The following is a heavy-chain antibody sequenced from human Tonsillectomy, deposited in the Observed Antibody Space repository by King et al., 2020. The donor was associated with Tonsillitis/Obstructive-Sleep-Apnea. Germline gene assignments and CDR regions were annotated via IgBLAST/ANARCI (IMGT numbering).Heavy chain of an antibody. Sequence: EVQLVESGGGLVKPGGSLRLSCAASGFTFNNAWMNWVRQVPGKGLEWVGHIKIKTDGGTTDYAAPVKGRFTISRDDSKNMLYLQMNSLKTEDTAVYYCYYRPRGRFWGYDYWGQGALVTVSS. J-gene: IGHJ4*02. CDR2: IKIKTDGGTT. CDR3: YYRPRGRFWGYDY. V-gene: IGHV3-15*07. CDR1: GFTFNNAW. D-gene: IGHD3-16*01.